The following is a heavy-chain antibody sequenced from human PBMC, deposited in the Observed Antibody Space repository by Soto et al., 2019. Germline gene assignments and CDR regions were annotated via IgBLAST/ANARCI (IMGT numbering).Heavy chain of an antibody. CDR2: IHYSGST. D-gene: IGHD3-22*01. Sequence: QVQLQQSGPGLVKPSETLSLTCTVSGGSINSSYWSWIRQPPGKGLEYIGYIHYSGSTNYNPSLKSRVTISVDTSKNPFSLKLSAVTAADTAVYYCTRSGGDYENSGYSGADFHYWGRGTLVTVSS. CDR3: TRSGGDYENSGYSGADFHY. J-gene: IGHJ4*02. CDR1: GGSINSSY. V-gene: IGHV4-59*01.